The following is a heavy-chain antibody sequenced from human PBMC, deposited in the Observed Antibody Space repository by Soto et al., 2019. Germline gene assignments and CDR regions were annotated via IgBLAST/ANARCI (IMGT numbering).Heavy chain of an antibody. Sequence: SETLSLTCTVSGGSINSGRYSWTWIRQPPGAGLEWIGHMYHTGTTYYNPSLKSRATMSVDTSKNQFSLKLSSVTAADTAVYYCAALTAILSSDYWGPGSLVTVSS. CDR2: MYHTGTT. CDR1: GGSINSGRYS. D-gene: IGHD2-21*02. CDR3: AALTAILSSDY. V-gene: IGHV4-30-2*01. J-gene: IGHJ4*02.